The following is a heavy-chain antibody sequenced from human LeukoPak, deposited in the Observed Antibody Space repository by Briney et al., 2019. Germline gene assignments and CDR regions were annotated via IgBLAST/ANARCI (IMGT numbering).Heavy chain of an antibody. CDR3: ARAGASVTTHFDY. D-gene: IGHD4-17*01. J-gene: IGHJ4*02. V-gene: IGHV1-18*01. Sequence: GASVKVFCKASGYTFSTFGISWVRQAPGQGLEWMGWIGAYNGNTNYAQKIQDRVTMTTDTSTNTAHMELRSLRSDGTAVYYGARAGASVTTHFDYWGQGTLVTVSS. CDR2: IGAYNGNT. CDR1: GYTFSTFG.